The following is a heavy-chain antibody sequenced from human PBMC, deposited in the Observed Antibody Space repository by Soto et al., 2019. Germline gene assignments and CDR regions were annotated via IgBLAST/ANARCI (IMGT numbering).Heavy chain of an antibody. CDR1: GGTFSSYT. J-gene: IGHJ1*01. V-gene: IGHV1-69*02. CDR3: IIPHPDSSGYRSLRGEYFQH. Sequence: QVQLVQSGAEVKKPGSSVKVSCKASGGTFSSYTISWVRQAPGQGLEWMGRIIPILGIANYAQKFQGRVTITADKSTSTAYMELSSLRSEDTAVYYCIIPHPDSSGYRSLRGEYFQHWGQGTLVTVSS. D-gene: IGHD3-22*01. CDR2: IIPILGIA.